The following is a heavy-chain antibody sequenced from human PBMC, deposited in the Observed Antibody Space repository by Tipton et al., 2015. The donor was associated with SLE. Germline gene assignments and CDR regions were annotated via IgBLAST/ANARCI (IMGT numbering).Heavy chain of an antibody. CDR3: ARALGPTIFGVGY. Sequence: TLSLTCTVSGGSISSYYWSWIRQPPGKGLEWIGYIYYSGSTNYNPSLKSRVTISVDTSKNQFSLKPSSVTAADTAVYYCARALGPTIFGVGYWGQGTLVTVSS. V-gene: IGHV4-59*01. D-gene: IGHD3-3*01. CDR2: IYYSGST. J-gene: IGHJ4*02. CDR1: GGSISSYY.